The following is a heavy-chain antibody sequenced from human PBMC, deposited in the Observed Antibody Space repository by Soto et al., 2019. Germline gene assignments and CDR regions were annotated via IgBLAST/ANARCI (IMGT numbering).Heavy chain of an antibody. V-gene: IGHV3-53*01. CDR3: ARDRSYSSSFYYYYYGMDV. J-gene: IGHJ6*02. CDR1: GFTVGSNY. Sequence: EVQLVESGGGLIQPGGSLRLSCAASGFTVGSNYMSWVRQAPGKGLEWVSVIYSGGSTYYADSVKGRFTISRDNSKNTLYLQMNSLRAEDTAVYYCARDRSYSSSFYYYYYGMDVWGQGTTVTVSS. D-gene: IGHD6-13*01. CDR2: IYSGGST.